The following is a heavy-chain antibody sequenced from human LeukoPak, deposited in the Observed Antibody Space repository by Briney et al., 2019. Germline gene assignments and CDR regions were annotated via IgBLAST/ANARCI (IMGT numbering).Heavy chain of an antibody. V-gene: IGHV4-61*05. CDR2: IYYSGGT. CDR1: GESISSSSYY. J-gene: IGHJ4*02. Sequence: PSETLSLTCTVSGESISSSSYYWSWIRQPPGKGLEWIGYIYYSGGTNYNPSLKSRVTISVDTSRNQFSLRLSSVTAADTAVYYCASDFKGYYYDSSGYNLGDGGVYFDYWGQGTLVTVSS. D-gene: IGHD3-22*01. CDR3: ASDFKGYYYDSSGYNLGDGGVYFDY.